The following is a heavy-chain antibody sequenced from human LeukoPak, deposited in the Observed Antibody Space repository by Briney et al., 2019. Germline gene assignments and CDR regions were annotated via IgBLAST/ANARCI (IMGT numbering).Heavy chain of an antibody. CDR3: ARVVQVVVAATPLFDP. Sequence: SQALPLTRLGSRGFNSRGVYPWRWLRHPPGRGREWIGYIYHSGSNYLNPSLKGRVPLSVDRSRKQFTLKLSSVTAADTAVYYFARVVQVVVAATPLFDPGGERT. J-gene: IGHJ5*02. D-gene: IGHD2-15*01. CDR1: RGFNSRGVYP. CDR2: IYHSGSN. V-gene: IGHV4-30-2*01.